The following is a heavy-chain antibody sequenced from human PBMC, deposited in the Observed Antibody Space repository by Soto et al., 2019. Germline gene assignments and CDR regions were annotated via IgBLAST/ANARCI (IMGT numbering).Heavy chain of an antibody. CDR1: GFTFDTYA. Sequence: EVQLLESGGGLVQPGGSLRLSCAASGFTFDTYAMNWVRQAPGKGLEWVSAISGSGDSTYYADSVKGRFTISRDNSKNTVYLQMNSLRAEDTATYYCARRTVAAAIREYDYWGQGTLVTVSS. D-gene: IGHD2-15*01. CDR2: ISGSGDST. CDR3: ARRTVAAAIREYDY. V-gene: IGHV3-23*01. J-gene: IGHJ4*02.